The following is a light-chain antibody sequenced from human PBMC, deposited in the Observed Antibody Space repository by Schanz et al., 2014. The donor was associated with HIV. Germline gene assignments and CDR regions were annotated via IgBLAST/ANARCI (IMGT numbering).Light chain of an antibody. CDR1: QSVSSN. Sequence: EIVLTQSPGTLSLSLGERATLSCRASQSVSSNLAWYQQKPGQAPRLLIYGSSKRATGIPDRFSGSGSGTDFTLTISRLEPEDVAVYYCQQYGSSPLTFVGGTKVEIK. CDR3: QQYGSSPLT. J-gene: IGKJ4*01. V-gene: IGKV3-20*01. CDR2: GSS.